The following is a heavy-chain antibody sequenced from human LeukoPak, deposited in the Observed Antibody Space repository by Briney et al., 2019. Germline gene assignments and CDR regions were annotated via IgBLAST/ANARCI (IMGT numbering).Heavy chain of an antibody. J-gene: IGHJ6*02. CDR1: GYTLTELS. D-gene: IGHD3-10*01. CDR3: ATEYYYGSGVPDV. Sequence: ASVKVSCKVSGYTLTELSMHWVGQAPGKGLEWMGGFDPEDGETIYAQKFQGRVTMTEDTSTDTAYTELSSLRSEDTAVYYCATEYYYGSGVPDVWGQGTTVTVSS. V-gene: IGHV1-24*01. CDR2: FDPEDGET.